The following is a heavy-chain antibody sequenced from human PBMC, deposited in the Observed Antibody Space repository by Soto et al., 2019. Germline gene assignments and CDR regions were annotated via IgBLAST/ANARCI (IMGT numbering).Heavy chain of an antibody. CDR1: GGSISSSSYY. CDR3: ARHEGGPDYDFWSGYYYYGMDV. Sequence: ETLSLTCTVSGGSISSSSYYWGWIRQPPGKGLEWIGSIYYSGSTYYNPSLKSRVTISVDTSKNQFSLKLSSVTAADTAVYYCARHEGGPDYDFWSGYYYYGMDVWGQGTTVTVSS. CDR2: IYYSGST. V-gene: IGHV4-39*01. D-gene: IGHD3-3*01. J-gene: IGHJ6*02.